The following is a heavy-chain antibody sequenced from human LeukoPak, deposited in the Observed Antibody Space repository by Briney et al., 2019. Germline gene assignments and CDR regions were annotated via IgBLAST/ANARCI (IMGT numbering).Heavy chain of an antibody. CDR1: GFTFDSYT. CDR2: ISADGGST. J-gene: IGHJ5*02. Sequence: PGGSLRLSCAASGFTFDSYTMNWVRQAPGKGLEWVSTISADGGSTWYADSVKGRFTISRDNPKNTLHLQMNSLRAEDTAIYYCAKEGDASGWYLDDPWGQGTLVTVSS. CDR3: AKEGDASGWYLDDP. V-gene: IGHV3-23*01. D-gene: IGHD6-19*01.